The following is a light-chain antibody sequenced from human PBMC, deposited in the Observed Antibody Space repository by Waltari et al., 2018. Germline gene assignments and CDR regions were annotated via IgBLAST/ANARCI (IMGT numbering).Light chain of an antibody. CDR2: SAS. CDR3: QQSYTAPLT. V-gene: IGKV1-39*01. CDR1: QPVREF. Sequence: DIQMTQSPVSLSASVGDRVTLTCRTSQPVREFLNWYQQKRGGAPRLLIYSASYLQSGTPSRFGGSGYGTDFTLTIESLQPEDFATYYCQQSYTAPLTFGGGTKVEVK. J-gene: IGKJ4*01.